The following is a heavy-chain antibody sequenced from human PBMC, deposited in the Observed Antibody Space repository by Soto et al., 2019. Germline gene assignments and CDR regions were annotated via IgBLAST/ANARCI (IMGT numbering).Heavy chain of an antibody. CDR3: AKDNYYGSGSPFWY. CDR1: GFTFSSYA. Sequence: PGGSLGLSCAASGFTFSSYAMSWVRQAPGKGLEWVSAISGSGGSTYYADSVKGRFTISRDNSKNTLYLQMNSLRAEDTAVYYCAKDNYYGSGSPFWYWGQGTPVTVAS. V-gene: IGHV3-23*01. D-gene: IGHD3-10*01. CDR2: ISGSGGST. J-gene: IGHJ4*02.